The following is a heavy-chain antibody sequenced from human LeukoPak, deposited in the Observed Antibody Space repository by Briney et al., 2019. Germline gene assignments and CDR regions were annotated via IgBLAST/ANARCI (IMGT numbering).Heavy chain of an antibody. J-gene: IGHJ5*02. CDR3: ARGVRQQLRGSWFDP. CDR1: GGSFSGYY. V-gene: IGHV4-59*01. Sequence: SETLSLTCAVYGGSFSGYYWSWIRQPPGKGLEWIGYIYYSGSTNYNPSLKSRVTISVDTSKNQFSLKLSSVTAADTAVYYCARGVRQQLRGSWFDPWGQGTLVTVSS. CDR2: IYYSGST. D-gene: IGHD6-13*01.